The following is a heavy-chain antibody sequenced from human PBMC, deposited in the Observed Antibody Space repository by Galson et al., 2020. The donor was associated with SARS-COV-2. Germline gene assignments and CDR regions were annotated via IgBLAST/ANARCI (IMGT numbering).Heavy chain of an antibody. D-gene: IGHD4-17*01. Sequence: GGSLRLSCVASGFTFSDLYLTWFRQAPGKGLEWISYISSSGKTIHYADSVRGRFTISRDNAKNSLYLEMNSLRVEDTAVYYCARDDGDQILFDYWGQGTLVTVSS. J-gene: IGHJ4*02. CDR3: ARDDGDQILFDY. CDR2: ISSSGKTI. V-gene: IGHV3-11*01. CDR1: GFTFSDLY.